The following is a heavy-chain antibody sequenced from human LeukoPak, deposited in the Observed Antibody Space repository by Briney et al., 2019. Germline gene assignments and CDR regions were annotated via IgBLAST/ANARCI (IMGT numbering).Heavy chain of an antibody. V-gene: IGHV3-23*01. J-gene: IGHJ4*02. CDR3: AYRILEY. CDR1: GFRFSSYA. Sequence: QAGGSLRLSCAASGFRFSSYAMSWVRQAPGKGLEWVSAISGSGVSTYYADSVKGRFTVSRDNSKNTLYLQMSSLRAEDTAVYYCAYRILEYWGQGTLVTVSS. CDR2: ISGSGVST. D-gene: IGHD2/OR15-2a*01.